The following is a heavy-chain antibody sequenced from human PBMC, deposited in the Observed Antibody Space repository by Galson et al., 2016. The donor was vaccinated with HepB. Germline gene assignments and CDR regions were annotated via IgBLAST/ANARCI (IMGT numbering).Heavy chain of an antibody. V-gene: IGHV3-23*01. Sequence: SLRLSCAASGFTFSNYGMTWVRQAPGKGLEVVSSISRSGDSTDYADSVKGRFTISRDNSKNTLSLQMNSLTADDTAVYYCARVGHDFWRVGYFDYWGQGALVTVSS. D-gene: IGHD3-3*01. CDR2: ISRSGDST. CDR1: GFTFSNYG. J-gene: IGHJ4*02. CDR3: ARVGHDFWRVGYFDY.